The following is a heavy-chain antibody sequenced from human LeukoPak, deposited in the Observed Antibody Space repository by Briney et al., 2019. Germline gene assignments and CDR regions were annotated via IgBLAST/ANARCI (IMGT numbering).Heavy chain of an antibody. D-gene: IGHD6-19*01. V-gene: IGHV3-21*01. J-gene: IGHJ5*02. CDR1: GFTFSSYS. Sequence: PGGSLRLSCAASGFTFSSYSMNWVRQAPGKGLEWVSSISSSSSYIYYADSVKGRFTISRDNAKNSLYPQMNSLRAEDTAVYYCARYSSGWYDWFDPWGQGTLVTVPS. CDR3: ARYSSGWYDWFDP. CDR2: ISSSSSYI.